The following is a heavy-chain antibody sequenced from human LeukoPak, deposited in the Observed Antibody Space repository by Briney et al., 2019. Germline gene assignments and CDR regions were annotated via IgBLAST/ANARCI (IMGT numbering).Heavy chain of an antibody. CDR3: TTEYSGSFSN. Sequence: GGSLRLSCAASGFTFSGSAMHWVRQASGKGLEWVGRIRSKANSYATAYAASVKGRFTISRDDSKNTLYLQMNSLKTEDTAVYYCTTEYSGSFSNWGQGILVTVSS. D-gene: IGHD1-26*01. CDR1: GFTFSGSA. J-gene: IGHJ4*02. CDR2: IRSKANSYAT. V-gene: IGHV3-73*01.